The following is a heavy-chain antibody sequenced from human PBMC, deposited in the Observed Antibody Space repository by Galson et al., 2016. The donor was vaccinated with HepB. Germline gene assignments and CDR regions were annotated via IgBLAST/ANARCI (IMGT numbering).Heavy chain of an antibody. J-gene: IGHJ6*02. CDR3: TSSIGPTGMDV. D-gene: IGHD5-12*01. V-gene: IGHV3-72*01. Sequence: SLRLSCAASGFLLSDHYIDWVRRAPGKGLEWVGRSGAKGYSRTELYAASVRGRLSVSRDDSTNSVYLQMNSLKTEDTALYYCTSSIGPTGMDVWGQGTTVIVSS. CDR2: SGAKGYSRTE. CDR1: GFLLSDHY.